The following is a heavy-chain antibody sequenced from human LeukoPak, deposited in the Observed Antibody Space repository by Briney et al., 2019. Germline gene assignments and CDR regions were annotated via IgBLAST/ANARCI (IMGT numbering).Heavy chain of an antibody. CDR3: ASMYSSGWYYFDY. CDR1: GGSIRSFY. J-gene: IGHJ4*02. D-gene: IGHD6-19*01. CDR2: IYYSGST. Sequence: SETLSLTCTVSGGSIRSFYWSWIRQPPGKGLEWIAYIYYSGSTDYNPSLRSRVTISVDTSKNQFSLKLSSVTAADTAVYYCASMYSSGWYYFDYWGQGTLVTVSS. V-gene: IGHV4-59*01.